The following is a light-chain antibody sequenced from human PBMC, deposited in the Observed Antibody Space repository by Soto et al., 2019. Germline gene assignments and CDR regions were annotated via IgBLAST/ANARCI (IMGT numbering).Light chain of an antibody. Sequence: EIVMTQSPATLSVSPGERATLSCRASQSVSGTLPWYQQKPGQAPRLLIYGASTRATGIPARFSGSGSGTDFTLTISSLQSEDFAVYYCQQYNNWPPTFGQGTRLEIK. CDR1: QSVSGT. J-gene: IGKJ5*01. CDR3: QQYNNWPPT. CDR2: GAS. V-gene: IGKV3-15*01.